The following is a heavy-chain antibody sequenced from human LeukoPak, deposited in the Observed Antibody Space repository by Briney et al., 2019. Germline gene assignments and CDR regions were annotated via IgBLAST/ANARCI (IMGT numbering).Heavy chain of an antibody. Sequence: ASVKVSCKASGYTFTSYYMHWVRQAPGQGLEWMGIINPSGGSTSYAQKFQGRVTMTRDMSTSTVYMELSSLRSEDTAVYYRARDGPGIAAAGTSYFDYWGQGTLVTVSS. V-gene: IGHV1-46*01. J-gene: IGHJ4*02. CDR3: ARDGPGIAAAGTSYFDY. CDR1: GYTFTSYY. D-gene: IGHD6-13*01. CDR2: INPSGGST.